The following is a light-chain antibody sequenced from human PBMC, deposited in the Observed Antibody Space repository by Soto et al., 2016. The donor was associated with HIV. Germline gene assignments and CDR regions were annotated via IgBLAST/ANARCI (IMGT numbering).Light chain of an antibody. V-gene: IGKV1-5*03. CDR2: KAS. J-gene: IGKJ1*01. Sequence: DIQMTQSPSTLSASVGDRVTITCRASQSINSWLAWYQQKPGKAPTLLIYKASTLHSGVPSRFSGGGSGTEFTLAISSLQPDDFATYYCQQYNSSPWTFGQGTKV. CDR1: QSINSW. CDR3: QQYNSSPWT.